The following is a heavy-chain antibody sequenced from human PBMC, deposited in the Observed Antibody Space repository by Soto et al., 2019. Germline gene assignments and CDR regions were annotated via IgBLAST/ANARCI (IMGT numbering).Heavy chain of an antibody. V-gene: IGHV4-59*01. D-gene: IGHD5-12*01. CDR3: ARGGYSGYETDY. Sequence: ATLSLTCTVSGGSISGYYWSWIRQPPGKGLEWIGYIYYSGSTNYNPSLKSRVTISVDTSKNQFSLKLSSVTAADTAVYYCARGGYSGYETDYWGQGTLVTVSS. J-gene: IGHJ4*02. CDR1: GGSISGYY. CDR2: IYYSGST.